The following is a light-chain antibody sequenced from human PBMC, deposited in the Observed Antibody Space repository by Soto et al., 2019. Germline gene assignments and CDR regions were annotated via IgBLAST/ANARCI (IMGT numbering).Light chain of an antibody. CDR1: QSVRSN. V-gene: IGKV3-11*01. CDR2: DVS. Sequence: IVLTQTPATVSLSPGERVTLSCRASQSVRSNLAWYQQKPGQAPRLLIYDVSNRATGIPARFSGSGSGTDFTLTISSLEPEDFAVYYCQLSQQRSDWPPITFGQGTRLEI. J-gene: IGKJ5*01. CDR3: QLSQQRSDWPPIT.